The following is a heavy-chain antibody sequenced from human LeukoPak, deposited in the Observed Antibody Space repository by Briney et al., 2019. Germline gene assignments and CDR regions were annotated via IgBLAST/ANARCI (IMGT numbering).Heavy chain of an antibody. Sequence: PGGSLRLSCAASGFTFSSYEMNWVRQAPGKGLEWVSYISSSGSTIYYADSVKGRFTISRDNAKNSLYLQMNSLRAEDTAVYYCARLGQTQYYDFWSGYPQDYYYYYMDVWGKGTTATVSS. V-gene: IGHV3-48*03. CDR3: ARLGQTQYYDFWSGYPQDYYYYYMDV. D-gene: IGHD3-3*01. J-gene: IGHJ6*03. CDR2: ISSSGSTI. CDR1: GFTFSSYE.